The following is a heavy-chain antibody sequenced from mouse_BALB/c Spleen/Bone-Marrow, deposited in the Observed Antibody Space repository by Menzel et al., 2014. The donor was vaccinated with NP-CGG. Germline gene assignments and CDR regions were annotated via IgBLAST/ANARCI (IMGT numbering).Heavy chain of an antibody. V-gene: IGHV2-9-2*01. CDR3: VRDYYGSYFDV. J-gene: IGHJ1*01. D-gene: IGHD1-1*01. CDR2: IWTGGGT. Sequence: QVQLKESGPGLVAPSQSLSITCTVSGFSLTSYDISWIRQPPGKGLEWLGVIWTGGGTNYNSAFTSRLSISKDNSKSQVFLKMNSLQTDDTAIYYCVRDYYGSYFDVWGAGTTVTVSS. CDR1: GFSLTSYD.